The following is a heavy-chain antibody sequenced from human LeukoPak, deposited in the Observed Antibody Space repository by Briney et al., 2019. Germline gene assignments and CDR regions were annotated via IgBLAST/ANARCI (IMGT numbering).Heavy chain of an antibody. D-gene: IGHD3-22*01. CDR3: ARDRRVRGYYDTSGYSCDY. V-gene: IGHV1-18*01. CDR2: ISVYKDNT. Sequence: ASVKVSCKASGYTFTVYGITWVRHAPEQGLEWMGWISVYKDNTNYAQKFKCRVTMTTDTYTGTAYMKLTSLRSDDTAVYYCARDRRVRGYYDTSGYSCDYWGQETLVTVSS. J-gene: IGHJ4*02. CDR1: GYTFTVYG.